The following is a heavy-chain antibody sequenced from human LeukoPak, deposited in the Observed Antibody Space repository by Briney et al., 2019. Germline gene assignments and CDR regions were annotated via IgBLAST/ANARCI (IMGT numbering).Heavy chain of an antibody. CDR2: MNPNSGNT. J-gene: IGHJ3*02. CDR1: GYTFTSYD. CDR3: ATLRGRGAFDI. V-gene: IGHV1-8*02. Sequence: ASVKVSCKASGYTFTSYDINWVRQATGQGLEWMGWMNPNSGNTGYAQKFQGRVTMTTDTSTSTAYMELRSLRSDDTAVYYCATLRGRGAFDIWGQGTMVTVSS. D-gene: IGHD3-16*01.